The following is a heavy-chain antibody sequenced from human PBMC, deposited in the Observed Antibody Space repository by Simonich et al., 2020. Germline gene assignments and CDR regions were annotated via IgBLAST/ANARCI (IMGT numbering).Heavy chain of an antibody. CDR3: ARDPVVPAAIRNAFDI. CDR2: INPNSGGT. D-gene: IGHD2-2*01. Sequence: QVQLVQSGAEVKKPGASVKVSCKASGYTFTGYYMHWVRQAPGHGLEWRGWINPNSGGTNYAQKCQGRVTMTRDTSISTAYMELSRLRSDDTAVYYCARDPVVPAAIRNAFDIWGQGTMVTVSS. V-gene: IGHV1-2*02. CDR1: GYTFTGYY. J-gene: IGHJ3*02.